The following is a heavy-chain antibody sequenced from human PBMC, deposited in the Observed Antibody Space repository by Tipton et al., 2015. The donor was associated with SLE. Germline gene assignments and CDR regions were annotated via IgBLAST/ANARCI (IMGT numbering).Heavy chain of an antibody. CDR2: INPNSGGT. V-gene: IGHV1-2*04. CDR1: GYTFTGYY. J-gene: IGHJ4*02. D-gene: IGHD5-18*01. CDR3: ARFLGGYSYAYYY. Sequence: QLVQSGAEVKKPGASVKVSCKASGYTFTGYYMHWVRQAPGQGLEWMGWINPNSGGTNYAQKFQGWVTMTRDTSISTAYMELSRLRSGDTAVYYCARFLGGYSYAYYYWGQGTLVTVSS.